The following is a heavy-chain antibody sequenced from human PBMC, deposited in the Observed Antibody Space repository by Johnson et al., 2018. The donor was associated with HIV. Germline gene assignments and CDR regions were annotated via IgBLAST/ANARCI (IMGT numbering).Heavy chain of an antibody. J-gene: IGHJ3*02. CDR2: MSYDGSNQ. V-gene: IGHV3-30*04. CDR3: ARDRGWERLLVAFDI. D-gene: IGHD1-26*01. Sequence: QVQLVESGGGVVQPGMSLRVSCAASGFTFSSYAMHWVRQAPGRGLEWVAVMSYDGSNQYYADSVTGRFTISRDNSKNNLYLQMNRLRAEDTAVDYWARDRGWERLLVAFDIWGQGTMVTVSS. CDR1: GFTFSSYA.